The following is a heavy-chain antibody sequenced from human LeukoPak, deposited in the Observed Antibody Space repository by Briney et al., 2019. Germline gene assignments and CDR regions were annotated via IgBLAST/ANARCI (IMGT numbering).Heavy chain of an antibody. CDR3: ARRGPSVAGPYDY. J-gene: IGHJ4*02. CDR2: ISSSSSYL. Sequence: GGSLRLSCAASGFTFSSYSINWVRQAPGKGLEWVSSISSSSSYLYYADSVKGRFTISRDNAKNSLYLQMNSLRAEDTAVYYCARRGPSVAGPYDYWGQGTLVTVSS. D-gene: IGHD6-19*01. V-gene: IGHV3-21*01. CDR1: GFTFSSYS.